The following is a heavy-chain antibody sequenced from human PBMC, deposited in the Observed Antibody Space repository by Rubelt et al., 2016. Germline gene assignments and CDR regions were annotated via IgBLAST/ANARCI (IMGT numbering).Heavy chain of an antibody. CDR3: ASHRYSSSWYLLY. J-gene: IGHJ4*02. D-gene: IGHD6-13*01. Sequence: QVQLQQWGAGLLKPSETMSLTCAVYGGSFSGYYWSWIRQHPGKGLEWIGYIYYSGSTYYNPSLKSLVTISVDTSKNQFSLKLSSVTAADTAVYYCASHRYSSSWYLLYWGQGTLVTVSS. CDR2: IYYSGST. V-gene: IGHV4-34*01. CDR1: GGSFSGYY.